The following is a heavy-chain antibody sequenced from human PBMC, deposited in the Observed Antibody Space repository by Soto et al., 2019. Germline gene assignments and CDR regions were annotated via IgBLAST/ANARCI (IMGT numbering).Heavy chain of an antibody. CDR1: GFTFSTYT. D-gene: IGHD3-10*01. V-gene: IGHV3-21*01. CDR3: ARSTPGNPFDI. CDR2: ISAGSRSI. Sequence: GGSLRLSCAASGFTFSTYTMNWVRQAPGKGLEWVSSISAGSRSIYYTDSLKGRSTVSRDNSKNFLYLQINSLKADDTAVYYCARSTPGNPFDIWGQGTMVTVSS. J-gene: IGHJ3*02.